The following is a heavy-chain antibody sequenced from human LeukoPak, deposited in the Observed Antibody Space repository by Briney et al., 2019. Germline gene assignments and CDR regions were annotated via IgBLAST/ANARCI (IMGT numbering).Heavy chain of an antibody. CDR2: IYPGDSDT. D-gene: IGHD5-18*01. CDR1: GYSFTSYW. J-gene: IGHJ4*02. Sequence: GESLKISCKGSGYSFTSYWIGWVRQMPGKGLEWMGIIYPGDSDTRYSPSFQGQVTISPDKSISTAYLQWGSLKASDTPMYYCARLSRYSYGFKDYWGQGTLVTVSS. CDR3: ARLSRYSYGFKDY. V-gene: IGHV5-51*01.